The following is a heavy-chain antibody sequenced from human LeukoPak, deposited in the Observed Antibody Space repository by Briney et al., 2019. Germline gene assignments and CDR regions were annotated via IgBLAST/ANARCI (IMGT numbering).Heavy chain of an antibody. D-gene: IGHD1-26*01. CDR1: GFTFSSHS. Sequence: GGSLRLSCAASGFTFSSHSMNWVRQAPGKGLEWVSSISSSSSYIYYADSVKGRFTISRDNAKNSLYLQMNSLRAEDTAVYYCAGGSSGTYYYFDYWGQGTLVTVSS. J-gene: IGHJ4*02. CDR3: AGGSSGTYYYFDY. V-gene: IGHV3-21*01. CDR2: ISSSSSYI.